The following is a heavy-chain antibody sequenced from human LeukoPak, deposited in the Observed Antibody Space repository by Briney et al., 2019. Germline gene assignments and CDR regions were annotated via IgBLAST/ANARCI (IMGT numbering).Heavy chain of an antibody. Sequence: GGSLRLSCAASGFTFSGSAMHWVRQASGKGLEWVGRIRSKANSYATAYAASVKGRFTISRDDPKNTAYLQMNSLKTEDTAVYYCTRLGTRNWFDPWGQGTLVTVSS. V-gene: IGHV3-73*01. CDR1: GFTFSGSA. CDR3: TRLGTRNWFDP. CDR2: IRSKANSYAT. D-gene: IGHD3-10*01. J-gene: IGHJ5*02.